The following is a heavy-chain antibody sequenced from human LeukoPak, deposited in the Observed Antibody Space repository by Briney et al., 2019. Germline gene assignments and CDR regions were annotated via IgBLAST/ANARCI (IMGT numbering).Heavy chain of an antibody. CDR3: ARDYYGSGSYYRGVGWFDP. CDR2: IYYSGST. D-gene: IGHD3-10*01. Sequence: SETLSLTCTVSGGSISSYYWSWIRQPPGKGLEWIGYIYYSGSTNYNPSLKSRVTISVDTSKNQFSLKLSSVTAADTAVYYCARDYYGSGSYYRGVGWFDPWGQGTLVTVSS. J-gene: IGHJ5*02. CDR1: GGSISSYY. V-gene: IGHV4-59*01.